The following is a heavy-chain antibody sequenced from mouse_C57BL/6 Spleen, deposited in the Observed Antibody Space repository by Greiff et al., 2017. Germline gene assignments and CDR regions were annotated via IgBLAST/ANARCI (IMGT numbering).Heavy chain of an antibody. CDR3: AREMETGTKGFAY. J-gene: IGHJ3*01. V-gene: IGHV1-69*01. Sequence: QVQLQQPGAELVMPGASVKLSCKASGYTFTSYWMPWVKQRPGQGLEWIGEIDPSDSYTNYNQKFKGKSTLTVDKSSSTAYMQLSSLTSEDSAVYYCAREMETGTKGFAYWGQGTLVTVSA. D-gene: IGHD4-1*01. CDR1: GYTFTSYW. CDR2: IDPSDSYT.